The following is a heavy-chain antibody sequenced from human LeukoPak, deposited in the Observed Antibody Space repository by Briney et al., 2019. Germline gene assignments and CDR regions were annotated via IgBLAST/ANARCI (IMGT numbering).Heavy chain of an antibody. CDR3: AREPHAGYYYRDV. J-gene: IGHJ6*03. D-gene: IGHD2-2*01. CDR2: INTDGSST. Sequence: GGSLRVSCAASGFTFSRYWMYWVRQAPGKGLVWVSRINTDGSSTSYADSVKGRFTISRDNAKNTLYLQMNSLRAEDTAVYYCAREPHAGYYYRDVWAKGPRSPSP. CDR1: GFTFSRYW. V-gene: IGHV3-74*01.